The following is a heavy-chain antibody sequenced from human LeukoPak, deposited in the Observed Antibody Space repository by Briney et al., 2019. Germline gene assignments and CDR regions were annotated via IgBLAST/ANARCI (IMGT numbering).Heavy chain of an antibody. Sequence: PSETLSLTCAVYGGSFSGYYWSWIRLPPGKGLEWIGEINHSGSTNYNPSLKSRVTISVDTSKNQFSLKLSSVTAADTAVYYCASVYGDYGTPASPIDYWGQGTLVTVSS. CDR1: GGSFSGYY. D-gene: IGHD4-17*01. CDR3: ASVYGDYGTPASPIDY. V-gene: IGHV4-34*01. J-gene: IGHJ4*02. CDR2: INHSGST.